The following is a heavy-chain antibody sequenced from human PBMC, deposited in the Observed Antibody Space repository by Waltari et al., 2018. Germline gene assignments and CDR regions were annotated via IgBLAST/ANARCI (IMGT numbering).Heavy chain of an antibody. CDR1: FSRYW. Sequence: FSRYWMSWVRQTPGKGLEWVANINYDGSQKYYVDSVKGRFTISRDNAKNSVYLQMNSLRVEDTAVYYCAKSRGSEYWGQGTLITVSS. CDR3: AKSRGSEY. J-gene: IGHJ4*02. D-gene: IGHD2-2*01. V-gene: IGHV3-7*01. CDR2: INYDGSQK.